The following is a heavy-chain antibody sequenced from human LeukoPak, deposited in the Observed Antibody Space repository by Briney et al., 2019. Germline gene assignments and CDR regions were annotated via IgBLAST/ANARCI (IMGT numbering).Heavy chain of an antibody. Sequence: GASVKVSCKASGYTFTSYAMHWVRQAPGQRLEWMGWINAGNGNTKYSQKFQGRVTITRDTSTSTVYMELSSLRSEDTAVYYCARDSSGYYYGSFYWGQGTLVTVSS. D-gene: IGHD3-22*01. J-gene: IGHJ4*02. CDR3: ARDSSGYYYGSFY. CDR1: GYTFTSYA. CDR2: INAGNGNT. V-gene: IGHV1-3*01.